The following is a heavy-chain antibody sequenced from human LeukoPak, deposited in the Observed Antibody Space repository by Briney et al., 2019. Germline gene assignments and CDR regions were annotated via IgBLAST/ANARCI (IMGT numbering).Heavy chain of an antibody. V-gene: IGHV3-23*01. CDR3: AKAVRGGYTGNDFDY. CDR2: ISGSGGGSNT. Sequence: GGSLRLSCAASGFTFSSYTMNWVRQAPGKGLEWVSAISGSGGGSNTYYADSVKGRFTISRDNSNNRLYLQMNSLRAEDTAVYYCAKAVRGGYTGNDFDYWGQGTLVTVSS. CDR1: GFTFSSYT. D-gene: IGHD1-26*01. J-gene: IGHJ4*02.